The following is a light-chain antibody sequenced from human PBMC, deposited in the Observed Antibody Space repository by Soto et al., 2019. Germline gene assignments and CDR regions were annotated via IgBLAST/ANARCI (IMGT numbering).Light chain of an antibody. V-gene: IGKV3-20*01. CDR2: GTS. Sequence: EIVLTQSPDTLSLSPGERATVACRASQSVDSYLAWYQHKPGQAPRLLIYGTSSRAIGIPGRFSGSGSGTDFPLTISRVEPEDVAVYYCQQSATSPTTFGQGARL. CDR1: QSVDSY. CDR3: QQSATSPTT. J-gene: IGKJ5*01.